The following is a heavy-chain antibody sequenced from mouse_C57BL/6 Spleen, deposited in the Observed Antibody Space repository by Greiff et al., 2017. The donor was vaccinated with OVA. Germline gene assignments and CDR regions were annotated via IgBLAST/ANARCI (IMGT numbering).Heavy chain of an antibody. V-gene: IGHV1-66*01. D-gene: IGHD1-1*01. CDR3: ARSGSSYPFDY. CDR2: IYPGSGNT. Sequence: QVQLQQSGPELVKPGASVKISCKASGYSFTSYYIHWVKQRPGQGLEWIGWIYPGSGNTKYNEKFKGKATLTADTSSSTAYMQLSSLTSEDSAVYYCARSGSSYPFDYWGQGTTLTVSS. CDR1: GYSFTSYY. J-gene: IGHJ2*01.